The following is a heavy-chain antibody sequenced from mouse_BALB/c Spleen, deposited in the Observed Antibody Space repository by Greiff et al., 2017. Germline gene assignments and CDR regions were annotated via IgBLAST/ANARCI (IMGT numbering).Heavy chain of an antibody. CDR3: ARDYDYGIAY. D-gene: IGHD2-4*01. J-gene: IGHJ3*01. V-gene: IGHV7-3*02. CDR2: IRNKANGYTT. Sequence: EVKLVESGGGLVQPGGSLRLSCATSGFTFTDYYMSWVRQPPGKALEWLGFIRNKANGYTTEYSASVKGRFTISRDNSQSILYLQMNTLRAEDSATYYCARDYDYGIAYWGQGTLVTVSA. CDR1: GFTFTDYY.